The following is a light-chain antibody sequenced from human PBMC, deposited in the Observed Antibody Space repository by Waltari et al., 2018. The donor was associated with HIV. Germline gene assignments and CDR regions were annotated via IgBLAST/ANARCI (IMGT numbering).Light chain of an antibody. J-gene: IGLJ2*01. CDR2: HTN. CDR3: AAWDNSLSAWL. Sequence: QSVLTQPPSASGTPGQRVTISCSGSSSNIVTNYVSRYKQIPRPAPELVVHHTNQRPLGVPCRFSGSKAGTSASLAISGLRSGDGADYCCAAWDNSLSAWLFGGGTRLNVL. CDR1: SSNIVTNY. V-gene: IGLV1-47*01.